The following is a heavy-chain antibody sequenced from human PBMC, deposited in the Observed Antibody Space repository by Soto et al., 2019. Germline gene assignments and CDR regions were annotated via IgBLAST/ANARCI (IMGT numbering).Heavy chain of an antibody. CDR2: IYPGDSDT. Sequence: GESLKISCKGSGYSFTSYWIGWVRQMPGKGLEWMGIIYPGDSDTRYSPSFQGQVTISADKSISTAYLQWSSLKASDTAMYYCARLNMVRGVITPIYYWGQVTLVTVSS. J-gene: IGHJ4*02. CDR1: GYSFTSYW. D-gene: IGHD3-10*01. V-gene: IGHV5-51*01. CDR3: ARLNMVRGVITPIYY.